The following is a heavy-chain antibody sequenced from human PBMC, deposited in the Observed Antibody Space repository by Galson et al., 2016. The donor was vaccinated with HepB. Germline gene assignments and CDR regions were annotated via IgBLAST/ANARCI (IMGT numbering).Heavy chain of an antibody. J-gene: IGHJ5*02. Sequence: SLRLSCAASGFSFSSYAMSWARQAPGKGLEWVSTITGSGGTTYYADSVKGRFTISRDNSKNTLYLQMNSLRAEDTAIYYCARGDCSSSTCYVIWFDPWGQGTLVTVSS. CDR2: ITGSGGTT. CDR3: ARGDCSSSTCYVIWFDP. D-gene: IGHD2-2*01. V-gene: IGHV3-23*01. CDR1: GFSFSSYA.